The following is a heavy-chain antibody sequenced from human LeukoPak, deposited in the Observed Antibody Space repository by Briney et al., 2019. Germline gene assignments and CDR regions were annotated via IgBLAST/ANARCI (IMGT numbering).Heavy chain of an antibody. Sequence: SETLSLTCTVSGGSISSYYWSWIRQPPGKGLEWIGYIYYSGSTNYNPSLKSRVTISVDTSKNQFSLKLSSVTAADTAVYYCARAFSGYHSKPGGIDYWGQGTLVTVSS. D-gene: IGHD4-11*01. J-gene: IGHJ4*02. CDR1: GGSISSYY. CDR3: ARAFSGYHSKPGGIDY. V-gene: IGHV4-59*01. CDR2: IYYSGST.